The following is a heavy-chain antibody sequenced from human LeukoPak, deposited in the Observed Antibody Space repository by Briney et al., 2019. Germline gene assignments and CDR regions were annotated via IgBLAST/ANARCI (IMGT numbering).Heavy chain of an antibody. CDR2: IYHSGST. CDR3: ARVPGGQIDY. J-gene: IGHJ4*02. V-gene: IGHV4-4*02. CDR1: GGSISSSNW. Sequence: PSGTLSLTCAVSGGSISSSNWWSWVRQPPGKGLEWIGEIYHSGSTYYNPSLKSRVTISVDTSKNQFSLKLSPVTAADTAVYYCARVPGGQIDYWGQGTLVTVSS. D-gene: IGHD3-16*01.